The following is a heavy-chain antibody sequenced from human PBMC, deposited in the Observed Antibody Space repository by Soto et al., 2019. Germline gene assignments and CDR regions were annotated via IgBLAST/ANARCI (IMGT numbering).Heavy chain of an antibody. Sequence: ASVKGSCKASGYTFTGYYMHWVRQAPGQGLEWMGWINPNSGGTNYAQRFQGWVTMTRDTSISTAYMELSRLRSDDTAVYYCARGLAPSSGWYWDYWGQGTLVTVYS. J-gene: IGHJ4*02. CDR1: GYTFTGYY. CDR3: ARGLAPSSGWYWDY. D-gene: IGHD6-19*01. CDR2: INPNSGGT. V-gene: IGHV1-2*04.